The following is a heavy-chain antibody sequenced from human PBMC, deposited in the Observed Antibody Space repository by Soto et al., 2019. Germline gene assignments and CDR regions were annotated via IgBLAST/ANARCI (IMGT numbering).Heavy chain of an antibody. CDR3: ARAAGIPAAPGTYDS. J-gene: IGHJ4*02. CDR2: INPSGGSA. CDR1: GYTFTNYY. Sequence: QVQLLQSGAELKKPGASVKVSCKASGYTFTNYYLHWVRQAPGQGLEWMGVINPSGGSATYAQKFQGRVTVTRDSSTSTVYMELDRLRSEDTAVYHCARAAGIPAAPGTYDSWGQGTLVSVSS. D-gene: IGHD2-2*01. V-gene: IGHV1-46*01.